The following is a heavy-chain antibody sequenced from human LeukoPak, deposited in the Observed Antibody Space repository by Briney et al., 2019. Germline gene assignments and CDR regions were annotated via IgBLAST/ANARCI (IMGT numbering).Heavy chain of an antibody. J-gene: IGHJ4*02. D-gene: IGHD3-22*01. V-gene: IGHV1-46*01. CDR2: INPSGGST. Sequence: ASVKVSCKASGYTFTSYYMHWVRQAPGQGLEWMGIINPSGGSTSYAQKFQGRVTMTRDMSTSTVYMELSSLRSEDTAVYYCAREVSVTNYYDAGYFDYWGQGTLVTVSS. CDR1: GYTFTSYY. CDR3: AREVSVTNYYDAGYFDY.